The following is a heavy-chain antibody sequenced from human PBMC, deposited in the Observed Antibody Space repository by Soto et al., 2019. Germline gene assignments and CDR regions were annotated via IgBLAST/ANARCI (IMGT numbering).Heavy chain of an antibody. Sequence: PSETLSLTCTVCGGSMSSGDYYWSWIRQPPGKGLEWIGYIYYSGSTYYHPSLKSRVTTSVDTSKNQFSLKLSSGTAADTAVYYCARYSGYDNDFDYWRQGTLVTVSS. V-gene: IGHV4-30-4*01. D-gene: IGHD5-12*01. J-gene: IGHJ4*02. CDR1: GGSMSSGDYY. CDR3: ARYSGYDNDFDY. CDR2: IYYSGST.